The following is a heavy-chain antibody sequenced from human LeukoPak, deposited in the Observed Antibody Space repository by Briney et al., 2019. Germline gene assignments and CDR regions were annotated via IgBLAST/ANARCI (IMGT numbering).Heavy chain of an antibody. V-gene: IGHV4-39*07. CDR3: ARDFGGSLPTTVTLLGIFDY. CDR1: GGSISSSSYY. CDR2: IYYSGST. J-gene: IGHJ4*02. D-gene: IGHD4-17*01. Sequence: SETLSLTCTVSGGSISSSSYYWGWIRQPPGKGLEWIGSIYYSGSTYYNPSLKSRVTISVDTSKNQFSLKLSSVTAADTAVYYCARDFGGSLPTTVTLLGIFDYWGQGTLVTVSS.